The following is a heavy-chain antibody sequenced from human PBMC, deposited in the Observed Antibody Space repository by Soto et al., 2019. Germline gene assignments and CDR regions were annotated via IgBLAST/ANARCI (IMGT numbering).Heavy chain of an antibody. CDR1: GFNFRLYP. CDR3: AREGSGFDY. J-gene: IGHJ4*02. D-gene: IGHD3-10*01. CDR2: ISGSGGST. Sequence: GGSLRLSCGASGFNFRLYPMAWVRQAPGKGLEWVSSISGSGGSTFYADSVQGRFTISRDNTNKNSLYLQMNSLRAEDTAVYYCAREGSGFDYWGQGTLVTVSS. V-gene: IGHV3-23*01.